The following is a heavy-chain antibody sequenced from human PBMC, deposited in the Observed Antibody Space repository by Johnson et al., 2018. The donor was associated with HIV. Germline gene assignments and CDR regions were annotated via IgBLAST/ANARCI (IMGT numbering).Heavy chain of an antibody. CDR1: GFTFSSYA. D-gene: IGHD1-1*01. V-gene: IGHV3-30*18. CDR3: AKGRKWNDVGNDALDI. J-gene: IGHJ3*02. Sequence: AASGFTFSSYALSWVRQAPGKGLEWVAVISYDGRIPSHADSVKARFTISRDNSKSTAFLQMSNLRPEDSAVYYCAKGRKWNDVGNDALDIWGQGTLVTVSS. CDR2: ISYDGRIP.